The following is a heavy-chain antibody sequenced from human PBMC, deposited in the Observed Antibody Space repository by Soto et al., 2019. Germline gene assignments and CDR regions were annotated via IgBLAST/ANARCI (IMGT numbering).Heavy chain of an antibody. D-gene: IGHD4-17*01. V-gene: IGHV3-9*01. CDR1: GFTFDDYA. CDR2: ISWNSGSI. J-gene: IGHJ6*03. Sequence: EVQLVESGGGLVQPGRSLRLSCAASGFTFDDYAMHWVRQAPGKGLEWVSGISWNSGSIGYADSVKGRFTISRDNAKNSLYLQMNSLRADDTALYYCAKGYGDYDPYYYYYMDVWGKGPTVTVSS. CDR3: AKGYGDYDPYYYYYMDV.